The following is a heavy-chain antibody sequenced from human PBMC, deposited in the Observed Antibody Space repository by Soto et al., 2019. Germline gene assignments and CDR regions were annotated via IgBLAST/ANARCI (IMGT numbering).Heavy chain of an antibody. Sequence: QVQLVQSGAEVKKPGSSVKVSCKASGGTFSSYTISWVRQAPGQGLEWMGRIIPILGIANYAQKFQGRVTITADKSTSTAYMELSSLRPEDTAVSYCASRWCGDPQGYWGQGTLVTVSS. CDR1: GGTFSSYT. D-gene: IGHD3-10*01. CDR2: IIPILGIA. V-gene: IGHV1-69*02. CDR3: ASRWCGDPQGY. J-gene: IGHJ4*02.